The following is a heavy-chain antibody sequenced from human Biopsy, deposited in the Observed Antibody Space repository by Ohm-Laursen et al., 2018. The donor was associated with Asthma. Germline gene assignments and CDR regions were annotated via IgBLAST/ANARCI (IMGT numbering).Heavy chain of an antibody. CDR1: GFVFSQCG. Sequence: SLRLSCAASGFVFSQCGMHWVRQGPGKGLEWVALVSSDGHNKYYEDSVKGRFTISRDNSRNRLYLQINRLTVEDSAVYFCARQSGQDYGDSSGFNIWGQGTKVAVPS. V-gene: IGHV3-30*03. J-gene: IGHJ3*02. CDR2: VSSDGHNK. CDR3: ARQSGQDYGDSSGFNI. D-gene: IGHD3-22*01.